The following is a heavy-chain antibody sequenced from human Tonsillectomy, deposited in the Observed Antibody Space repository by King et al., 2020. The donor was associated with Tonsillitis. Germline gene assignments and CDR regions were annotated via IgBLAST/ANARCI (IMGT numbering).Heavy chain of an antibody. J-gene: IGHJ3*02. CDR1: GGTFSTYV. V-gene: IGHV1-69*01. D-gene: IGHD4-17*01. CDR3: ARDTTTTXDAFDI. CDR2: IISIFGTT. Sequence: VQLVESGAEVKKPGSSVKVSCKASGGTFSTYVISWVRQAPGQGLEWMGGIISIFGTTNYAQKFQGRVTITADESASTAYMELSSPRSEDTAVYYCARDTTTTXDAFDIWGQGTMVTVSS.